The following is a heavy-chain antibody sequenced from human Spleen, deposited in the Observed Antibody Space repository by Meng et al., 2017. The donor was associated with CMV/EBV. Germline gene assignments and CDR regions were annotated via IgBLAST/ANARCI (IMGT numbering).Heavy chain of an antibody. J-gene: IGHJ4*02. D-gene: IGHD2-15*01. CDR1: VFPFSSNA. CDR3: ARRIVSVKYFDQ. V-gene: IGHV3-23*01. Sequence: SAVFPFSSNAMSWIRQAPGKGLEWVSTISGSGGTRNHVDSVKGRFTISRDNSKNTLYLQMNSLGAEDTAVYYCARRIVSVKYFDQWGQGILVTVSS. CDR2: ISGSGGTR.